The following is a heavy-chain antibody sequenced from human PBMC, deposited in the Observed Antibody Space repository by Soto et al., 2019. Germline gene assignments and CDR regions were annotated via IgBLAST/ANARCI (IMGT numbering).Heavy chain of an antibody. J-gene: IGHJ6*02. CDR3: ARGVGPPTVTRYYYYYYGMDV. Sequence: SETLSLTCAVYGGSFSGYYWSWIRQPPGKGLEWIGEINHSGSTNYNPSLKSRVTISVDTSKNQFSLKLSSVTAADTAVYYCARGVGPPTVTRYYYYYYGMDVWGQGTMVTVSS. V-gene: IGHV4-34*01. D-gene: IGHD4-4*01. CDR2: INHSGST. CDR1: GGSFSGYY.